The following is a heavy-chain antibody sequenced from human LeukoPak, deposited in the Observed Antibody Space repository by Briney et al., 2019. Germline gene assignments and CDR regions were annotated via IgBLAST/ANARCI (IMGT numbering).Heavy chain of an antibody. D-gene: IGHD1-26*01. Sequence: IPSETLSLTCTVSGGSISSGSYYWSWIRQPAGKGLEWIGYIYYSGSTNYNPSLKSRVTISVDTSKNQFSLKLSSVTAADTAVYYCARLVGATLWFDPWGQGTLVTVSS. CDR2: IYYSGST. J-gene: IGHJ5*02. V-gene: IGHV4-61*10. CDR1: GGSISSGSYY. CDR3: ARLVGATLWFDP.